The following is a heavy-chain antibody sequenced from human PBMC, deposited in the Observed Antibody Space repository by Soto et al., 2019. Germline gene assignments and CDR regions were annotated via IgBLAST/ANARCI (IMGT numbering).Heavy chain of an antibody. V-gene: IGHV1-69*01. CDR3: ATGATGDFGDFDL. J-gene: IGHJ2*01. CDR2: VVPMFRTP. CDR1: GGTFRKFA. Sequence: QVQLVQSGAEVKKPGSSVKVSCKVSGGTFRKFAVSWVRQAPGQGLEWMGGVVPMFRTPNYAQKFQGRVTITADESTSTAYMELRSLRSEATAVYHCATGATGDFGDFDLWGRGTLVTVSS. D-gene: IGHD7-27*01.